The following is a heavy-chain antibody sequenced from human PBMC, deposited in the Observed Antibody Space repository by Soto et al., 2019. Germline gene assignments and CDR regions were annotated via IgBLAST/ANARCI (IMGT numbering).Heavy chain of an antibody. V-gene: IGHV3-23*01. CDR3: AKTYYDFWSGYPYGMDV. Sequence: PGESLKISCAASGFTFSSYAMSWVRQAPGKGLEWVSAISGSGGSTYYADSVKGRFTISRDNSKNTLYLQMNSLRAEDTAVYYCAKTYYDFWSGYPYGMDVWGQGTTVTVSS. D-gene: IGHD3-3*01. CDR1: GFTFSSYA. J-gene: IGHJ6*02. CDR2: ISGSGGST.